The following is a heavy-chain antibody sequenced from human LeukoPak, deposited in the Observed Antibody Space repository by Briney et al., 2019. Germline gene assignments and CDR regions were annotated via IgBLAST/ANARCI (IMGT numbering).Heavy chain of an antibody. Sequence: ASETLSLSCAVSGGSITSSNWWSWVRQPPGKGLEWIGEIYLGGNTNYNPSLKSRVTISVDKSKTQFSLKLTSVTAADTAVYYCARNQEKAFGIWGQGTMVTVSS. CDR2: IYLGGNT. CDR3: ARNQEKAFGI. V-gene: IGHV4-4*02. CDR1: GGSITSSNW. J-gene: IGHJ3*02.